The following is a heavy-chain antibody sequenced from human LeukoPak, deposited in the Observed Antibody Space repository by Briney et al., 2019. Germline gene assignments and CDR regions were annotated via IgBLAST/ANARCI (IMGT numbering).Heavy chain of an antibody. CDR3: ARLDRRSSFLDY. V-gene: IGHV3-23*01. Sequence: PGGSLRLSCAASGFTFSSYAMSWVRQAPGKGLEWVSAISGSGGSTYYADSVKGRFTISRDNSKNTLYLQMNSLRAEDTAVYYCARLDRRSSFLDYWGQGALVTVSS. J-gene: IGHJ4*02. CDR2: ISGSGGST. CDR1: GFTFSSYA. D-gene: IGHD6-13*01.